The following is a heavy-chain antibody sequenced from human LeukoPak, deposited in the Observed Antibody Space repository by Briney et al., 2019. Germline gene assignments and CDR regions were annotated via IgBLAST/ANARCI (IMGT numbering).Heavy chain of an antibody. CDR2: INSDGSST. V-gene: IGHV3-74*01. D-gene: IGHD5-18*01. CDR3: ARAGYSCGPLGV. Sequence: PGGSLRLSCAASGLTFSSYWMHWVRQAPGKGLVWVSRINSDGSSTSYADSVKGRFTISRDNAKNTLYLQMNSLRAEDTAVYYCARAGYSCGPLGVWGKGTTVTVSS. CDR1: GLTFSSYW. J-gene: IGHJ6*04.